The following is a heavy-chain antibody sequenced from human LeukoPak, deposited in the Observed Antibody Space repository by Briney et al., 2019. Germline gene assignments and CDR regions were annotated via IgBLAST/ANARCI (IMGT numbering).Heavy chain of an antibody. D-gene: IGHD3-10*01. V-gene: IGHV4-30-2*01. CDR2: IYHSGST. Sequence: PSETLSLTCGVSGGSISSGGYSWSWIRQPPGKGLEWIGYIYHSGSTYYNPSLKSRVTISVDRSKNQFSLKLSSVTAADTAVYYCARGNSGSYYSLDYWGQGTLVTVSS. CDR3: ARGNSGSYYSLDY. CDR1: GGSISSGGYS. J-gene: IGHJ4*02.